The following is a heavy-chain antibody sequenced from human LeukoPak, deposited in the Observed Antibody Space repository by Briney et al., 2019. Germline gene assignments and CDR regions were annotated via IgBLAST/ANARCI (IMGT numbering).Heavy chain of an antibody. CDR2: INHSGST. Sequence: GSLRLSCAASGFTFSTYTMNWVRQPPGKGLEWIGEINHSGSTNYNPSLKSRVTISVDTSKNQFSLKLSSVTAADTAVYYCARTGYDFWSGYPYYFDYWGQGTLVTVSS. D-gene: IGHD3-3*01. CDR1: GFTFSTYT. V-gene: IGHV4-34*01. J-gene: IGHJ4*02. CDR3: ARTGYDFWSGYPYYFDY.